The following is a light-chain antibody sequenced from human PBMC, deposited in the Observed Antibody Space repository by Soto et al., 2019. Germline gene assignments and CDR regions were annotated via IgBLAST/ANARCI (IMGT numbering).Light chain of an antibody. V-gene: IGLV2-14*01. CDR2: DVS. Sequence: QSALTQPASVSGSPGQSITISCTGTSSDVGGYNYVSWYQQHPGKAPKLMIYDVSNLPSGVSNRFSGSKSGNTASLTISGLQAEDEADYYCSSYTSSLVVFGGGTKLTVL. CDR3: SSYTSSLVV. CDR1: SSDVGGYNY. J-gene: IGLJ2*01.